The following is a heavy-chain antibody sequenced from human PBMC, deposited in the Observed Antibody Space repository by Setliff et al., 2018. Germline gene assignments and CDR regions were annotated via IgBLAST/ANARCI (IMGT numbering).Heavy chain of an antibody. CDR3: FGAGTCSY. J-gene: IGHJ4*02. V-gene: IGHV3-7*01. D-gene: IGHD3-10*01. CDR2: INPHASEK. CDR1: GFTYSNCW. Sequence: GGSLRLSCGASGFTYSNCWVSWVRQAPGKGLEWLANINPHASEKYYVDSVKGRFTISRDNAKNSLSLQMNSLRTEDTAVYYCFGAGTCSYWGQGTLVTVSS.